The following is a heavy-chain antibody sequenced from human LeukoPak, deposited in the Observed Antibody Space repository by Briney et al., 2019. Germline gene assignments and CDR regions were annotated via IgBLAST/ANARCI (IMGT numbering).Heavy chain of an antibody. CDR1: GGSFSGYY. CDR2: IYYSGST. V-gene: IGHV4-39*01. J-gene: IGHJ4*02. Sequence: PSETLSLTCAVYGGSFSGYYWGWIRQPPGKGLEWIGSIYYSGSTYYNPSLKSRVTISVDTSKNQFSLKLSSVTAADTAVYYCARHPYDYVWGSYRFPKYYFDYWGQGTLVTVSS. CDR3: ARHPYDYVWGSYRFPKYYFDY. D-gene: IGHD3-16*02.